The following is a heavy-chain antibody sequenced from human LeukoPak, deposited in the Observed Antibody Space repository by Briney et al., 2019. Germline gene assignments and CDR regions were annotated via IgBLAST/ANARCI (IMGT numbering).Heavy chain of an antibody. CDR2: ICSGGST. CDR3: ARGKTSDDIIEDAFDL. D-gene: IGHD3-10*01. Sequence: GGSLRLSCAASGFSVSTNYMTWVRQAPGKGLEWVSIICSGGSTYYADSVRGRFIISRENSNNEVVLQMNSLRADDTALYYCARGKTSDDIIEDAFDLWGHGTMVTVSS. V-gene: IGHV3-66*01. J-gene: IGHJ3*01. CDR1: GFSVSTNY.